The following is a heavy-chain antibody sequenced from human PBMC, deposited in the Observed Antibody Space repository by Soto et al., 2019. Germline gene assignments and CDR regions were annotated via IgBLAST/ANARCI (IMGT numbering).Heavy chain of an antibody. CDR2: ISSTTNYI. Sequence: PGGSLRLSCAASGFTFTRYSMNWVRQAPGKGLEWVSSISSTTNYIYYGDSMKGRFTISRDNAKNSLYLEMNSLRAEDTAVYYCARESEDLTANFDYWGQGTLVTVSS. CDR1: GFTFTRYS. CDR3: ARESEDLTANFDY. V-gene: IGHV3-21*06. J-gene: IGHJ4*02.